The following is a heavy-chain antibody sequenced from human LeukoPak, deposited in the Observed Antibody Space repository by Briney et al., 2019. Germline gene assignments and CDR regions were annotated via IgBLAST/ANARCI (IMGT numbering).Heavy chain of an antibody. CDR1: GFTFSSYS. CDR2: MSNSGENT. D-gene: IGHD2-21*01. V-gene: IGHV3-33*05. J-gene: IGHJ4*02. CDR3: ANQHMDYFDY. Sequence: GGSLRLSCAASGFTFSSYSMQWVRQTPGKGLEWVGIMSNSGENTFYGEAVKGRFTISRDNAKNSLFLQMNSLRAEDTAVYYCANQHMDYFDYWGQGTLVTVSS.